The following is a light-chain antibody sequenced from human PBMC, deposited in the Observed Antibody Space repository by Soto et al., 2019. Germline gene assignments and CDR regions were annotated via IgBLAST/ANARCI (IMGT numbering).Light chain of an antibody. CDR3: QQYNSYSPDT. CDR2: DAS. Sequence: DIPMTQSPSTLSASVGDRVTITCRASQSIGGWLAWYQQKPGKAPNLLIYDASSLETGVPSRFSGSGSGTEFTLTISSLQPDDFATYYCQQYNSYSPDTFGQGTKLEIK. J-gene: IGKJ2*01. CDR1: QSIGGW. V-gene: IGKV1-5*01.